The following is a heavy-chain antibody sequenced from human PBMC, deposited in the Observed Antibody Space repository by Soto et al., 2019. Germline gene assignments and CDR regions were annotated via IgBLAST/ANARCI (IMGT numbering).Heavy chain of an antibody. CDR3: ARRLRFLEWLSNGYYGMDV. D-gene: IGHD3-3*01. V-gene: IGHV5-10-1*01. CDR1: GYSFTSYW. Sequence: GESLKISCKGSGYSFTSYWISWVRQMPGKGLEWMGRIDPSDSYTNYSPSFQGHVTISADKSISTAYLQWSSLKASDTAMYYCARRLRFLEWLSNGYYGMDVWGRGTTVTVSS. J-gene: IGHJ6*02. CDR2: IDPSDSYT.